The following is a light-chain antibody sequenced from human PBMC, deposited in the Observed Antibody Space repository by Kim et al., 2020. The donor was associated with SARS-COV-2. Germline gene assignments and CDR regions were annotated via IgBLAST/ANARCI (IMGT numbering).Light chain of an antibody. CDR2: AAS. V-gene: IGKV1-17*03. J-gene: IGKJ2*01. CDR3: LQYSSYPHT. Sequence: DIQMTQSPSAMSAFVGDRVIITCRASQGISNYLVWVQQKPGKAPKRLIYAASSLQSGVPSRFSGSGSGTKFTLTISSLQPEDFASYYCLQYSSYPHTFGQGTKLEI. CDR1: QGISNY.